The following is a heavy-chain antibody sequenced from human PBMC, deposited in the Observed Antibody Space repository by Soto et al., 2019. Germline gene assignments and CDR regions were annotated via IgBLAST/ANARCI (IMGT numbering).Heavy chain of an antibody. J-gene: IGHJ6*02. D-gene: IGHD2-2*01. Sequence: QVQLVQSGAEVKKPGSSVKVSCKASGGTFSSYAISWVRQAPGQGIEWMGGIIPISGTANYAQKFQGRVTITADESTSTAYMELSSLRSEDTAVYYCARSQGSSTSLEIYYYYYYGMGVWGQGTTVTVSS. CDR2: IIPISGTA. CDR3: ARSQGSSTSLEIYYYYYYGMGV. V-gene: IGHV1-69*01. CDR1: GGTFSSYA.